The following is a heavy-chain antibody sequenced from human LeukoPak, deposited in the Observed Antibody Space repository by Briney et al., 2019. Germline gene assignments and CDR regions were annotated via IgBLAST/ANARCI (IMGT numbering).Heavy chain of an antibody. J-gene: IGHJ2*01. CDR2: VDYSGST. CDR1: GGSISTYY. CDR3: ARVGSYCFDL. V-gene: IGHV4-59*01. D-gene: IGHD1-26*01. Sequence: SETLSLTCAVSGGSISTYYWTWIRQPPGKGLEWIGYVDYSGSTNSNPSLKSRVTLSVDSSRMQFSLKVNSVTAADTAVYYCARVGSYCFDLWGRGTLVTVSS.